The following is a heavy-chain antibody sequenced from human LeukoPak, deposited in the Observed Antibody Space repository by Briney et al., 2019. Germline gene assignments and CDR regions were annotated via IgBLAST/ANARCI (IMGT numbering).Heavy chain of an antibody. J-gene: IGHJ5*01. CDR2: VNWSPGSE. D-gene: IGHD5-24*01. CDR3: VKDSAGDASDWLDS. CDR1: GFIFNEYA. V-gene: IGHV3-9*01. Sequence: GGSLRLSCAASGFIFNEYAMHWVRQAPGKGLEWVSSVNWSPGSEAYADSVKGRFTISRDNAKNSLYLQMNNLRIEDTALYYCVKDSAGDASDWLDSWGQGTLVTVSS.